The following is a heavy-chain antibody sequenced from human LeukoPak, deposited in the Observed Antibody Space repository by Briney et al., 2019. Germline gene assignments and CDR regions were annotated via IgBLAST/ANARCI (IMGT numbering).Heavy chain of an antibody. D-gene: IGHD3-22*01. Sequence: GASVKVSCKASGYTFTYYAMHWVRQAPRQGLEWMGWFNAGNGNTKYSQKLQGRVTITGDISASTAYMELSSLRSEDTAIYYCARVVATGYYYYFDSWGQGTLVTVSS. CDR3: ARVVATGYYYYFDS. J-gene: IGHJ4*02. CDR2: FNAGNGNT. V-gene: IGHV1-3*01. CDR1: GYTFTYYA.